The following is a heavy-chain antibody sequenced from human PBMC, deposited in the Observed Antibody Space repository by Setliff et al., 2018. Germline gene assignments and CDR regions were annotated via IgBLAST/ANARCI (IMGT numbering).Heavy chain of an antibody. D-gene: IGHD2-2*01. CDR1: GYTFTYFG. CDR3: SRLVRYCTTTSCQRLSGDEY. Sequence: ASVKVSCKASGYTFTYFGVSWLRLAPGQGLEWMGWVSAYTGNAYYAHRLQDRVTLTTDKSTGTAYMELRSLRSDDTAVYYCSRLVRYCTTTSCQRLSGDEYWGQGTLVTVSS. CDR2: VSAYTGNA. J-gene: IGHJ4*02. V-gene: IGHV1-18*01.